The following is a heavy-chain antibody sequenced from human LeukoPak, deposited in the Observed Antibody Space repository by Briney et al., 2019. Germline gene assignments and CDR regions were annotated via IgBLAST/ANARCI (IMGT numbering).Heavy chain of an antibody. CDR2: IYDSGNT. V-gene: IGHV4-59*01. CDR1: GGSIGSYY. D-gene: IGHD3-9*01. J-gene: IGHJ6*03. CDR3: AREGLTGWDRAMDV. Sequence: SETLSLTCTVSGGSIGSYYWSWIRQPPGKGLEWIGYIYDSGNTRYNPSLQSRVTISVDTSKNQFSLRLSSVTAADTAVYYCAREGLTGWDRAMDVWGNGTTVTVFS.